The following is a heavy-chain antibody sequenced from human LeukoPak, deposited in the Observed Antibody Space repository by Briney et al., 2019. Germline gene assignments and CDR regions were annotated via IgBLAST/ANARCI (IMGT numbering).Heavy chain of an antibody. CDR2: IKQDGSEK. CDR3: ARAPHAGWFDP. J-gene: IGHJ5*02. V-gene: IGHV3-7*01. CDR1: GFTFSSYW. Sequence: PGGSLRLSCAACGFTFSSYWMSWVRQAPGKGLEWVANIKQDGSEKYYVDSVKGRFTISRDNAKNSLYLQMNSLRAEDTAVYYCARAPHAGWFDPWGQGTLVTVSS.